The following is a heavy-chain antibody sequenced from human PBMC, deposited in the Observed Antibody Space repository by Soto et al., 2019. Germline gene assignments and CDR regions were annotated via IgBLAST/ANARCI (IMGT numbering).Heavy chain of an antibody. CDR1: GGSISSGGYY. D-gene: IGHD3-16*02. CDR2: IYYSGST. Sequence: TLSLTCTVSGGSISSGGYYWSRIRQHPGKGLEWIGYIYYSGSTYYNPSLKSRVTISVDTSKNQFSLKLSSVTAADTAVYYCARGKPSDYVRGSYRFHFDYWGHGTVVTVSS. J-gene: IGHJ4*01. CDR3: ARGKPSDYVRGSYRFHFDY. V-gene: IGHV4-31*03.